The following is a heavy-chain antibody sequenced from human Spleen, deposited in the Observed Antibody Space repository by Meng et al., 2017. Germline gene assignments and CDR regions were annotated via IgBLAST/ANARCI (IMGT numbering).Heavy chain of an antibody. CDR1: GYTFTSYG. CDR3: ARGFVRSYYDSSGYYRIDY. V-gene: IGHV1-18*01. J-gene: IGHJ4*02. Sequence: ASVKVSCKASGYTFTSYGISWVRQAPGQGLEWMGWISAYNGNTNYAQKLQGRVTMTTDTSTSTAYMELRSLRSDDTAVYYCARGFVRSYYDSSGYYRIDYWGQGTLVTVSS. D-gene: IGHD3-22*01. CDR2: ISAYNGNT.